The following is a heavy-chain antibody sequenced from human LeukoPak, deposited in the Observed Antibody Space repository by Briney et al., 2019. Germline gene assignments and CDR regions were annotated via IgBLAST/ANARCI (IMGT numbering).Heavy chain of an antibody. CDR1: GFTFSSYN. CDR3: ARAPTFSGWFDY. V-gene: IGHV3-21*01. CDR2: ISSSSSYI. Sequence: GSLRLSCAASGFTFSSYNMNWVRQAPGKGLEWVSSISSSSSYIYYADSVKGRFTISRDNAKNSLYLQMNSLRVEDTAVYYCARAPTFSGWFDYWGQGTLVTVSS. D-gene: IGHD6-19*01. J-gene: IGHJ4*02.